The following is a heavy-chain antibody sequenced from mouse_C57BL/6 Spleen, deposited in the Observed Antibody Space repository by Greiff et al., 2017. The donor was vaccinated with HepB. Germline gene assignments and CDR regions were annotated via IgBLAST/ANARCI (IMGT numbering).Heavy chain of an antibody. Sequence: EVQLVESGGGLVKPGGSLKLSCAASGFTFSDYGMHWVRQAPEKGLEWVAYISSGSSTIYYADTVKGRFTISRDNAKNTLFLQMTSLRSEDTAMYYCARGYDYPYYYAMDYWGQGTSVTVSS. CDR3: ARGYDYPYYYAMDY. V-gene: IGHV5-17*01. CDR2: ISSGSSTI. J-gene: IGHJ4*01. D-gene: IGHD2-4*01. CDR1: GFTFSDYG.